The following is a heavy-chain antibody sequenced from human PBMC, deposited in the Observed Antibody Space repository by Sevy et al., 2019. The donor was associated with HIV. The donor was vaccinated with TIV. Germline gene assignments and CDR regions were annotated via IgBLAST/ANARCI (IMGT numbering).Heavy chain of an antibody. CDR1: GGSISSGDYY. Sequence: SETLSLTCTVSGGSISSGDYYWSWIRQPPGKGLEWIGYIYYSGSTYYNPSLKSRVTISVDTSKNQFSLKLSSVTAADTAVYYCARAEGTMVRGDTSNTFDPWGQGTLVTVSS. D-gene: IGHD3-10*01. CDR3: ARAEGTMVRGDTSNTFDP. CDR2: IYYSGST. V-gene: IGHV4-30-4*01. J-gene: IGHJ5*02.